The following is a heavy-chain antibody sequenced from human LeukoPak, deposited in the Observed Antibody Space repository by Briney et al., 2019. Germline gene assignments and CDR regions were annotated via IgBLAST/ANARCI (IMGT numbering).Heavy chain of an antibody. D-gene: IGHD2-2*01. J-gene: IGHJ4*02. Sequence: ASVKVSCKASGYTFTSYGISWVRQAPGQGLEWMGWISAYNGNTNYAQKLQGRVTMTTDTSTSTAYMELRSLRSDDTAVYYCARHDDVDIVVVPAAMAFLFFDYWGQGTLVTVSS. V-gene: IGHV1-18*01. CDR1: GYTFTSYG. CDR3: ARHDDVDIVVVPAAMAFLFFDY. CDR2: ISAYNGNT.